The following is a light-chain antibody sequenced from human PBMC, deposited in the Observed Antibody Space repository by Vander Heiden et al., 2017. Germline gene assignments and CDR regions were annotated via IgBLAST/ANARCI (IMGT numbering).Light chain of an antibody. CDR1: QGISSY. V-gene: IGKV1-8*01. CDR3: QQYYSYLT. CDR2: AAS. J-gene: IGKJ5*01. Sequence: AIRMTPSPSSLSASTGDRVTITCRASQGISSYLAWYQQKPGKAPKLLIYAASTLQSGVPSRFSGSGSGTDFTLTISCLQSEDFATYYCQQYYSYLTFGQGTRLEIK.